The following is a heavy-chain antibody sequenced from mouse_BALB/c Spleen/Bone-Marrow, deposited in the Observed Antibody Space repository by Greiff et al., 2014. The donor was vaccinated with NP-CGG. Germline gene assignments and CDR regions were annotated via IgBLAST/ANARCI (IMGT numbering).Heavy chain of an antibody. CDR1: GYTFTSYW. Sequence: QVQLQQSGAELARPGASVKLSCKASGYTFTSYWMHWVKQRPGQGLEWIGDIYPGGGDTRYTQKVKGKATSTADKSSSTAYMQLSSLTSEHSTIDYGARGFPFTNGGQGTTLPASS. V-gene: IGHV1-87*01. J-gene: IGHJ2*01. CDR3: ARGFPFTN. CDR2: IYPGGGDT.